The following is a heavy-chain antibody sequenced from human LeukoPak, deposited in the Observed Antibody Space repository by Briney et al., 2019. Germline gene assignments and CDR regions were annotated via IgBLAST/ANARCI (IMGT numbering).Heavy chain of an antibody. CDR2: IYPSGDS. CDR3: ARGYDRNGYQSRGFDY. CDR1: GGSISSGSFY. J-gene: IGHJ4*02. D-gene: IGHD3-22*01. Sequence: SETLSLTCTVSGGSISSGSFYWRWIRQTAGKGLEWIGRIYPSGDSQYSPSFRSRATISLDTRNKFSLKLSSVTAAGTALYFCARGYDRNGYQSRGFDYWGQGALVNVSS. V-gene: IGHV4-61*02.